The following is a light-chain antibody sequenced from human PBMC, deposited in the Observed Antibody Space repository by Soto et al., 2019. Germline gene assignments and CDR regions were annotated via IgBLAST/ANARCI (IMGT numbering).Light chain of an antibody. J-gene: IGKJ1*01. Sequence: EIVLTQSPGTLSLSPGERATLSCRSSQSVSSNYLAWYQQKPDQAPRLAIYDVSGRATGIPDRFSGSGSGTDFTLTISRLEPEDFAVYYCQQYGRSPTFGQGTKVEIK. CDR1: QSVSSNY. CDR2: DVS. CDR3: QQYGRSPT. V-gene: IGKV3-20*01.